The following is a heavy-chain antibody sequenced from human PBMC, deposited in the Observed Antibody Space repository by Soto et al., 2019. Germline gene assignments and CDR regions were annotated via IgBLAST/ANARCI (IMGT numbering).Heavy chain of an antibody. CDR2: FDPEDGET. CDR3: ATDSYGSGSYYYFDY. V-gene: IGHV1-24*01. D-gene: IGHD3-10*01. J-gene: IGHJ4*02. CDR1: GYTLTELS. Sequence: ASVKVSCKVSGYTLTELSMHWVRQAPGKGLEWMGGFDPEDGETIYAQKFQGRGTMTEDTSTDTAYMELSSLRSEDTAVYYCATDSYGSGSYYYFDYRGQGTLVTVSS.